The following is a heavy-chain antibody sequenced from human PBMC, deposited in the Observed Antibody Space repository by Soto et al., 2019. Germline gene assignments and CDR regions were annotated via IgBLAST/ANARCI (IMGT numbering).Heavy chain of an antibody. D-gene: IGHD6-19*01. J-gene: IGHJ4*02. Sequence: EVQLVESGGGLVQPGGSLRLSCAASGFTFSSYAMHWVRQAPGKGLEYVSAISSNGGSTYYANSVKGRFTISRDNSKNTLYLQMGSLRAEDMAVYYCARGGIAVKHPAVYWGQGTLVTVSS. CDR2: ISSNGGST. CDR3: ARGGIAVKHPAVY. CDR1: GFTFSSYA. V-gene: IGHV3-64*01.